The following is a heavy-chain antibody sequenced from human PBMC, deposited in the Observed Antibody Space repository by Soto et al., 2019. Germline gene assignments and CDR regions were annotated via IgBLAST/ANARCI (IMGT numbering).Heavy chain of an antibody. CDR3: ARGQSSLLLDC. CDR1: GGSFSGYY. V-gene: IGHV4-34*01. J-gene: IGHJ4*02. Sequence: QVQLQQWGAGLLKPSETLSLTCAVYGGSFSGYYWCWIRQPPGKGLEWIGEINHSGSTNYNPSLKSRVTISVDTSKNQFSLKLSSVTAADTAVYYWARGQSSLLLDCWGQGVLVTVSS. D-gene: IGHD2-8*02. CDR2: INHSGST.